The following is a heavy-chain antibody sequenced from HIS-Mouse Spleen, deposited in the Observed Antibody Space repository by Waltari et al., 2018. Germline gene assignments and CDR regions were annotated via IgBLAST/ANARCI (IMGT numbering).Heavy chain of an antibody. V-gene: IGHV3-7*01. J-gene: IGHJ2*01. D-gene: IGHD3-16*01. CDR2: KKQDGSEN. CDR3: ARDLGGGLWYFDL. Sequence: EVQLVESGGGLVQPGGSLRLSCAASGFTFSSYWMSWVRQAPGKGVRWVANKKQDGSENYYVDSVKGLFTISRDNAKNSLYLQMNSLRAEDTAVYYCARDLGGGLWYFDLWGRGTLVTVSS. CDR1: GFTFSSYW.